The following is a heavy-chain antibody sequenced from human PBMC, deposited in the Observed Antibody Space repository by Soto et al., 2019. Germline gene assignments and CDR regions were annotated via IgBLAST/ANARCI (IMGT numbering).Heavy chain of an antibody. V-gene: IGHV4-59*08. CDR1: GGSINSYY. J-gene: IGHJ5*02. D-gene: IGHD5-18*01. CDR2: IYYSGST. Sequence: PSETLSLTCTVSGGSINSYYWSWIRQPPGKGLEWIGYIYYSGSTNYNPSLKSRVTMSVDTSKNQFSLKLSSVTAADTAVYYCARWGVDTAMVTEWGDPWGQGTLVTVSS. CDR3: ARWGVDTAMVTEWGDP.